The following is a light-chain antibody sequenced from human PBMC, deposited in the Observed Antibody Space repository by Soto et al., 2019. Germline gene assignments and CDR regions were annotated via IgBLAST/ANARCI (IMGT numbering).Light chain of an antibody. Sequence: DIQMTQSASSLSASVGARVTITCRASQSISSYLNWYQQKPGKAPNLLIHAAFNLQSGVPSRFSGSGSGTDFTLTISSLKPEDFETYYCQQSYSFPRTFGQGTKVDIK. CDR2: AAF. V-gene: IGKV1-39*01. CDR1: QSISSY. J-gene: IGKJ1*01. CDR3: QQSYSFPRT.